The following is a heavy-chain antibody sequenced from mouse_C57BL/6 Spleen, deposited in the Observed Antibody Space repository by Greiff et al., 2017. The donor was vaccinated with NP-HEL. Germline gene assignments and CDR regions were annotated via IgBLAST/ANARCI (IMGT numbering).Heavy chain of an antibody. CDR2: IYPGDGAT. CDR1: GYAFSSSW. Sequence: QVQLQQSGPELVKPGASVKISCKASGYAFSSSWMNWVKQRPGKGLEWIGRIYPGDGATNYNGKFKGKATLTADKSSSTAYMQLSSLTSEDSAVYVCARSGGNLYFDDWGKGTTRTVSS. CDR3: ARSGGNLYFDD. J-gene: IGHJ2*01. V-gene: IGHV1-82*01. D-gene: IGHD2-1*01.